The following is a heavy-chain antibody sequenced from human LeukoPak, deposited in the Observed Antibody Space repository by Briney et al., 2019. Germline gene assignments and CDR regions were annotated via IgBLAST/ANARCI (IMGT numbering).Heavy chain of an antibody. CDR2: ISYDGSNK. V-gene: IGHV3-30-3*01. J-gene: IGHJ6*02. D-gene: IGHD3-16*01. CDR1: GFTFSSYA. CDR3: ARGPTLGSGMDV. Sequence: GGSLRLSCAASGFTFSSYAVHWVRQAPGKGLEWVAVISYDGSNKYYADSVKGRFTISRDNSKNTLYLQMNSLRAEDTAVYYCARGPTLGSGMDVWGQGTTVTVSS.